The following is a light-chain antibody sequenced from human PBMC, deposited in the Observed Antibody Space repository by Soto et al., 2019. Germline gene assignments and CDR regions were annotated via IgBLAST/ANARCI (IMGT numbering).Light chain of an antibody. CDR2: SAS. V-gene: IGKV3-20*01. CDR1: QSVSSN. CDR3: QQYGSSLGVT. Sequence: EIVMTQSPATLSVSPGERAPLSCRASQSVSSNLAWYQKKPGQAPRLLIYSASRRATGIPDRFSGSGSGTDLTLTISRLETEDFAVYYCQQYGSSLGVTFGGGTKVDIK. J-gene: IGKJ4*01.